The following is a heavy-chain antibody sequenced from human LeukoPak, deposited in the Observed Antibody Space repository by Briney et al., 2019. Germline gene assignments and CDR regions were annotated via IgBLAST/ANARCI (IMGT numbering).Heavy chain of an antibody. CDR3: AKSGPYYYDY. J-gene: IGHJ4*02. CDR2: FGGSGASV. Sequence: GGSLRLSCAASGFTFSTHGMSWVRQAPGKGLEWVSTFGGSGASVYYADSVKGRFTVSRDNSKNTLYLQMNSLRVEDTAVYYCAKSGPYYYDYWGQGTLVTVSS. CDR1: GFTFSTHG. V-gene: IGHV3-23*01. D-gene: IGHD3-10*01.